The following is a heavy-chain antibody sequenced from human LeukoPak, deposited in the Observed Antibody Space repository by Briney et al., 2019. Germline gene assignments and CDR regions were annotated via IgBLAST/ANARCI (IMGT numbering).Heavy chain of an antibody. CDR3: ARSGGSGHIAPYYGMDV. D-gene: IGHD6-19*01. CDR1: GFTFSIYS. J-gene: IGHJ6*02. V-gene: IGHV3-21*01. Sequence: PGGSLRLSCAASGFTFSIYSMNWVRQAPGKGLEWVSSISSSSSYIYYADSVKGRFTISRDNAKNSLYLQMNSLRAEDTAVYYCARSGGSGHIAPYYGMDVWGQGTTVTVSS. CDR2: ISSSSSYI.